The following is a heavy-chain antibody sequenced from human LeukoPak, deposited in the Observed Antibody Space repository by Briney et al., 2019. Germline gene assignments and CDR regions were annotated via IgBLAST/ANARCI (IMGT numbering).Heavy chain of an antibody. CDR2: IISVFGTP. J-gene: IGHJ4*02. CDR1: GGTLSNSG. CDR3: ARERLARFPYFDY. D-gene: IGHD3-3*01. Sequence: GASVKVSCKSSGGTLSNSGISWVRQAPGQGPEWMGGIISVFGTPNYAQNFQSRLTITADRSTTTAYMELSSLTSDDTAVYYCARERLARFPYFDYWGQGTLVAVSS. V-gene: IGHV1-69*06.